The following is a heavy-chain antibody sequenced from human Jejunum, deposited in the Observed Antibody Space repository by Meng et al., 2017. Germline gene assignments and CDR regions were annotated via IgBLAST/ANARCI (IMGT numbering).Heavy chain of an antibody. J-gene: IGHJ5*02. CDR1: RASVSNYNY. Sequence: GSLRLSCAVSRASVSNYNYCSWVRQPPGKGLEWIGEISDGGSTSYNPSLKSRVTISIDKSKSQFSLKLNSVTAADTAVYFCAKNGFCSGGSCYSGRSFDPWGQGTPVTVSS. CDR3: AKNGFCSGGSCYSGRSFDP. D-gene: IGHD2-15*01. V-gene: IGHV4-4*01. CDR2: ISDGGST.